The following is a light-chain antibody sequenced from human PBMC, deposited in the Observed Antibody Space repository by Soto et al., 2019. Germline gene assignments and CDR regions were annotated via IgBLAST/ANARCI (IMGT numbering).Light chain of an antibody. CDR3: QQYNSYSLT. V-gene: IGKV1-5*03. CDR1: QSISSW. Sequence: IQITQSPSTLSAYVGDRVTITCRASQSISSWLAWYQQKTGKAPKLLIYKASSLESGVPSRYSGSGSGTEFTLTISRLQPDDFETYYCQQYNSYSLTFGGGTKVDI. CDR2: KAS. J-gene: IGKJ4*01.